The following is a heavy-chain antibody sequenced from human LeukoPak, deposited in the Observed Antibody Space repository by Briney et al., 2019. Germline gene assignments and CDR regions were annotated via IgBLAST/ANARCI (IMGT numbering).Heavy chain of an antibody. V-gene: IGHV4-59*08. CDR3: ARAPTDYDILTGYYEQYYFDY. J-gene: IGHJ4*02. CDR2: IYYSGST. CDR1: GFTFSSYS. Sequence: PGGSLRLSCAASGFTFSSYSMNWVRQPPGKGLEWIGYIYYSGSTNYNPSLKSRVTISVDTSKNQFSLKLSSVTAADTAVYYCARAPTDYDILTGYYEQYYFDYWGQGTLVTVSS. D-gene: IGHD3-9*01.